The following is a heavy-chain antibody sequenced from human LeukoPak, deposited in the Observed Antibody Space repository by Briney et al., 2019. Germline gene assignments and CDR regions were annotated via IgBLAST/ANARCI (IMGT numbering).Heavy chain of an antibody. CDR2: ISPYNGNT. Sequence: ASVKVSCKTSGYTFASYGVSWMRQAPGQGLGWMAWISPYNGNTNYAQKLQGRVTLTTDTSTSTAYMELRSLRSDDTAVYYCARHYYGSGTYYHFDSWGQGTLVTVSS. J-gene: IGHJ4*02. CDR3: ARHYYGSGTYYHFDS. V-gene: IGHV1-18*01. D-gene: IGHD3-10*01. CDR1: GYTFASYG.